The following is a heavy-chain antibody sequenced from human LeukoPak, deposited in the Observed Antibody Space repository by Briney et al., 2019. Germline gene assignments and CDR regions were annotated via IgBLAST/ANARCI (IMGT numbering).Heavy chain of an antibody. Sequence: SVKVSCKASGGTFSSYAISWVRQAPGQGLEWMGGIIPIFGTANYAQKFQGRVTITADESTSTAHMELSSLRSEDTAVYYCARVSLDYYGMDVWGQGTTVIVSS. V-gene: IGHV1-69*13. CDR1: GGTFSSYA. J-gene: IGHJ6*02. CDR3: ARVSLDYYGMDV. CDR2: IIPIFGTA.